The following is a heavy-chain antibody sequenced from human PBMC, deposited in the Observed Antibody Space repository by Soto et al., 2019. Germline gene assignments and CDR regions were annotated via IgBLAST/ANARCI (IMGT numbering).Heavy chain of an antibody. CDR3: ARDARNADYDY. J-gene: IGHJ4*02. CDR1: GFTFSIHA. D-gene: IGHD3-16*01. CDR2: IHDTRSII. Sequence: EVQLVESGGGLVQPGGSLRLSCEVSGFTFSIHAMNWVRQAPGKGLEWVAYIHDTRSIIYYADSVKGRFTISRDNAKNSLFLQMDSLRDEDTAVYYSARDARNADYDYWGQGTLVTVSS. V-gene: IGHV3-48*02.